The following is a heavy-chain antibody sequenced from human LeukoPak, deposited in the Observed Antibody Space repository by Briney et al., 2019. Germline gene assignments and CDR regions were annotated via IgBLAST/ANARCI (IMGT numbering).Heavy chain of an antibody. D-gene: IGHD3-10*01. J-gene: IGHJ4*02. CDR2: IIPIFGTA. V-gene: IGHV1-69*01. CDR1: GGTSISYA. CDR3: ARGYPMVRGVIDY. Sequence: SVKVSCKASGGTSISYAISWVRQAPGQGLEWMGGIIPIFGTANYAQKFQGRVTITADESTSTAYMELSSLRSEDTAVYYCARGYPMVRGVIDYWGQGTLVTVSS.